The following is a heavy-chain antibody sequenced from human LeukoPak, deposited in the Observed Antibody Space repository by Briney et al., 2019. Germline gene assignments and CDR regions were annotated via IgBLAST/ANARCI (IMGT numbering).Heavy chain of an antibody. CDR1: GGSISSYY. Sequence: SETLSLTCTVSGGSISSYYWSWIRQPPGKGLEWIGYIYYSGSTNYNPSLKSRVTISVDTSKNQFSLKLSSVTAADTAVYYCARGYYYDSSGYDYWGQGTLVTVSS. D-gene: IGHD3-22*01. V-gene: IGHV4-59*01. CDR2: IYYSGST. CDR3: ARGYYYDSSGYDY. J-gene: IGHJ4*02.